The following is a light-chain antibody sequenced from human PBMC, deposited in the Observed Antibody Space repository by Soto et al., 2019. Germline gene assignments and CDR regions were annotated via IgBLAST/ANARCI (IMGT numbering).Light chain of an antibody. CDR3: CSDAGSSTV. CDR2: EGS. V-gene: IGLV2-23*01. Sequence: QSVLTQPASVSGSPGQWITISCTGTSSDVGSYNLVSWYQQHPGKAPKLMNYEGSKRPSGVSNCFSGSNSGNTASLTSSGLQAEDEADYYCCSDAGSSTVFGGGTKVTVL. CDR1: SSDVGSYNL. J-gene: IGLJ3*02.